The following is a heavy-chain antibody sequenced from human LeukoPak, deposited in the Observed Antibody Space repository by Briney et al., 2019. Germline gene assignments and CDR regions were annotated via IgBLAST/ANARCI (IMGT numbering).Heavy chain of an antibody. CDR1: GFTFSFYW. Sequence: GGSLRLSCASSGFTFSFYWMHWVRQAPGKGLVWVSRINNDGRSTSYAGSVKGRFTISRDNAKNTLYLQMNSLRAEDTAVYYCARSAIHYGMDVWGQGTTVTVSS. CDR2: INNDGRST. J-gene: IGHJ6*02. V-gene: IGHV3-74*01. CDR3: ARSAIHYGMDV. D-gene: IGHD2-2*01.